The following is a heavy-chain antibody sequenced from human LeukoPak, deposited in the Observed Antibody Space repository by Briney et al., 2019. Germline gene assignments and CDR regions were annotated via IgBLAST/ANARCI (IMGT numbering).Heavy chain of an antibody. CDR2: INPSGGST. Sequence: GASVKVSCKASGYTFTSYYMHWVRQAPGQGLEWMGIINPSGGSTSYAQKFQGRVTMTRDTSTSTVYMELSSLRSEDTAVYYCARDRHVVVVAATRGYDAFDIWGQGTMVTVSS. CDR3: ARDRHVVVVAATRGYDAFDI. V-gene: IGHV1-46*01. CDR1: GYTFTSYY. D-gene: IGHD2-15*01. J-gene: IGHJ3*02.